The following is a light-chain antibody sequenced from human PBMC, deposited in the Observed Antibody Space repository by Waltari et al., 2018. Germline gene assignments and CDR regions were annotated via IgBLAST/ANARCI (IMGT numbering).Light chain of an antibody. J-gene: IGKJ5*01. CDR2: LGS. Sequence: DIVMTQSPLSMPVTPGEPASISCTPSQSLLTSNGYNYLDWYLQKPGQSPQLLIYLGSNRASGVPDRFSGSGSGTDFTLKISRVAAEDVGVYYRMQALQTPITFVQGTRLEIK. CDR1: QSLLTSNGYNY. CDR3: MQALQTPIT. V-gene: IGKV2-28*01.